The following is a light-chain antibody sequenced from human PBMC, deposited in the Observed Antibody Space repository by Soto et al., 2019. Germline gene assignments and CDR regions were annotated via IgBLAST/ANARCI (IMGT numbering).Light chain of an antibody. V-gene: IGKV3-20*01. Sequence: EMVLQMSLGKLPLSAGEGATLSCRASQSVSTYLAWYQQKPGQAPRLLIYDASNRATGIPARFSGSGSGTDFTLTISRLEPEDFAVYYCQQYGSSPLTFGGVSKVDIK. CDR3: QQYGSSPLT. J-gene: IGKJ4*01. CDR1: QSVSTY. CDR2: DAS.